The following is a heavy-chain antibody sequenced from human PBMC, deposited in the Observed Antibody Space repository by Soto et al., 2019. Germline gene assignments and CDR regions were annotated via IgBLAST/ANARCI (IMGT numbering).Heavy chain of an antibody. D-gene: IGHD5-18*01. V-gene: IGHV3-33*01. CDR1: GFTFDSYR. CDR3: ARELDTAMVYFDY. Sequence: SLTLSFAAPGFTFDSYRRHWVRQAPGKGLEWVAVIWYDGSNKYYADSVKGRFTISRDNSKNTLYLQMNSLRAEDTAVYYCARELDTAMVYFDYWGEGTLVTV. J-gene: IGHJ4*02. CDR2: IWYDGSNK.